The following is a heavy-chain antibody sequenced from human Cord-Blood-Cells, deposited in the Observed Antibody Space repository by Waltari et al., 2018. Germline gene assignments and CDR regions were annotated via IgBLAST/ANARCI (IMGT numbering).Heavy chain of an antibody. CDR1: GYTLTELS. J-gene: IGHJ5*02. CDR2: FDPEDGET. V-gene: IGHV1-24*01. Sequence: QVQLVQSGAEVKKPGASVKVSCKVSGYTLTELSMHWVRQAPGKGLEWMGGFDPEDGETTYAKKFKGRVTMTEDTSTDTAYMELSSLRSEDTAVYYCATEGVHWGIRQESNWFDPWGQGTLVTVSS. CDR3: ATEGVHWGIRQESNWFDP. D-gene: IGHD3-16*01.